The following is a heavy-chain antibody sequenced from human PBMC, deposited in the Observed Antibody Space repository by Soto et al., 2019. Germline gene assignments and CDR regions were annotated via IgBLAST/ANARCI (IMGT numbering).Heavy chain of an antibody. CDR1: GFIFSSYV. Sequence: PGGSLRLSCAASGFIFSSYVMSWVRQAPGKGLEWVSIISGSGNTTYYADSVKGRFTIARANSKKTLYLQMSSLRAEDTAFYYCAKDKSTSYFHVNSGYHGPDYWGQGILVPVSS. V-gene: IGHV3-23*01. CDR3: AKDKSTSYFHVNSGYHGPDY. CDR2: ISGSGNTT. J-gene: IGHJ4*02. D-gene: IGHD3-22*01.